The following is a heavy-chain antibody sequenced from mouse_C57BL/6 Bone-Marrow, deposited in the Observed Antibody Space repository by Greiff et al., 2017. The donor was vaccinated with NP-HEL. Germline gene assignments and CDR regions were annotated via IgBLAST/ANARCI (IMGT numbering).Heavy chain of an antibody. CDR1: GYTFTDYY. D-gene: IGHD1-1*01. CDR3: AEGHYYGSSPAWFAY. Sequence: EVQLQQSGPELVKPGASVKISCKASGYTFTDYYMNWVKQSHGKSLEWIGDINPNNGGTSYNQKFKGKATLTVDKSSSTAYMELRSLTTEDSAVYDGAEGHYYGSSPAWFAYWGQGTLVTVSA. J-gene: IGHJ3*01. CDR2: INPNNGGT. V-gene: IGHV1-26*01.